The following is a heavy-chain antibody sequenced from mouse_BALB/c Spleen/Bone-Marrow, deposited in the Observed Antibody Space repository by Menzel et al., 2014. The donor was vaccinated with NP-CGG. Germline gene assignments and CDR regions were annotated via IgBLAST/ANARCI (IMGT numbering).Heavy chain of an antibody. J-gene: IGHJ4*01. V-gene: IGHV4-1*02. CDR1: GFDFSRYW. CDR2: INPGSTTI. CDR3: ARRGYYAMDY. Sequence: EVKLQESGGGLVQPGGSLKLSCAASGFDFSRYWMSWVRQAPGKGLEWIGEINPGSTTIYYTPSLKDKFIISRDNAKNTLYLQMSKVRSEDTALYYCARRGYYAMDYWGQGTSVTVSS.